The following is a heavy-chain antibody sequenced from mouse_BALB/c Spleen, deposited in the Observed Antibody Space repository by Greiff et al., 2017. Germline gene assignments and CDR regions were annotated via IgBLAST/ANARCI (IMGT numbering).Heavy chain of an antibody. CDR3: AREERRKYYLDY. Sequence: QVQLQQSGAELVRPGSSVKISCKASGYAFSSYWMNWVKQRPGQGLEWIGQIYPGDGDTNYNGKFKGKATLTADKSSSTAYMQLSSLTSEDSAVYFSAREERRKYYLDYWGQGTTLTVSS. CDR1: GYAFSSYW. D-gene: IGHD2-14*01. J-gene: IGHJ2*01. CDR2: IYPGDGDT. V-gene: IGHV1-80*01.